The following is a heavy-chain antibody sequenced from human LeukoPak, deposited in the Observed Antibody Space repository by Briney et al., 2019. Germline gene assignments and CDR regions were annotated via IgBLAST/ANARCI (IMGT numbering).Heavy chain of an antibody. CDR1: GFTFSSCV. J-gene: IGHJ6*02. Sequence: GGSLRLSCAASGFTFSSCVMHWVRQAAGKDLEWVSAIGTAGDTYYPGSVKGRFTISRENAKNSLYLQMHSLRAGDTAVYYCARETYYYGMDVWGQGTTVTVSS. V-gene: IGHV3-13*01. CDR2: IGTAGDT. CDR3: ARETYYYGMDV.